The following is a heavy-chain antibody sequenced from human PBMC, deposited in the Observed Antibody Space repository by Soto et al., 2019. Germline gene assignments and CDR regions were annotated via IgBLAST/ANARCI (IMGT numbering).Heavy chain of an antibody. D-gene: IGHD6-13*01. J-gene: IGHJ4*02. CDR3: ASGSSWFTTRYFDY. Sequence: PSETLSLTCAVYGGSFSGYYWSWIRQPPGKGLEWIGEINHSGSTNYNPSLKSRVTISVDTSKNQFSLKLSSVTAADTAVYYCASGSSWFTTRYFDYWGQGTLVTVSS. CDR1: GGSFSGYY. CDR2: INHSGST. V-gene: IGHV4-34*01.